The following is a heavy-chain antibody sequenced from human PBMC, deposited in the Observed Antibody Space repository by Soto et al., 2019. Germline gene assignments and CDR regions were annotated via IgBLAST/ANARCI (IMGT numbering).Heavy chain of an antibody. D-gene: IGHD4-4*01. J-gene: IGHJ2*01. CDR2: LYYGGST. V-gene: IGHV4-59*01. CDR1: GGSISTYY. CDR3: ARGRDDYNGWYVDL. Sequence: PSETLSLTCTVSGGSISTYYWNWIRQPPGKGLEWIGYLYYGGSTNYNPSLESQVTISLDTSKNQISLKLSSVTAADTAVYYCARGRDDYNGWYVDLWGRGSLVTVSS.